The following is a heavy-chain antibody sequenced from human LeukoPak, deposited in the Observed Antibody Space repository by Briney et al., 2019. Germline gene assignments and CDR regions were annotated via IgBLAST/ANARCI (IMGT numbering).Heavy chain of an antibody. CDR1: GGSISSNSYY. D-gene: IGHD3-22*01. CDR2: IYYSGST. Sequence: PSETLSLTCTVSGGSISSNSYYWGWIRQPPGKGLEWIGSIYYSGSTYYNPSLKSRVTISVDTSNNQFFLKLSSVTAADTAVYYCARSERLTMIVVDYWGQGTLVTVSS. V-gene: IGHV4-39*01. CDR3: ARSERLTMIVVDY. J-gene: IGHJ4*02.